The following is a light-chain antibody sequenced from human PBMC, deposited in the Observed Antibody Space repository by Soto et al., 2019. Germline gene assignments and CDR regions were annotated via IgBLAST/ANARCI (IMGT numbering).Light chain of an antibody. CDR1: SSDIGPYNY. Sequence: QSALTQPASVSGSPGQSITISCTGTSSDIGPYNYVSWYQQHPAKAPKLMIYEVNNRPSGISNRFSGSKSGNTASLTISGLQAEDEADYFCSSYTRNRTVVFGGRTQLTVL. CDR3: SSYTRNRTVV. CDR2: EVN. J-gene: IGLJ2*01. V-gene: IGLV2-14*01.